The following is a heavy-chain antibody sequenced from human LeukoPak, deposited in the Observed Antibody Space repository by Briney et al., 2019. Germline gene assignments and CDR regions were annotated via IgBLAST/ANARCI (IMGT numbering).Heavy chain of an antibody. Sequence: SETLSLTCTVSGGSISSGDYYWSWIRQPPGKGLEWIGYIYYSGSTYYNPSLKSRVTISVDTSKNQSSLKLSSVTAADTAVYYCARGRTRITKSRHFDYWGQGTLVTVSS. V-gene: IGHV4-30-4*01. CDR3: ARGRTRITKSRHFDY. D-gene: IGHD3-10*01. CDR2: IYYSGST. J-gene: IGHJ4*02. CDR1: GGSISSGDYY.